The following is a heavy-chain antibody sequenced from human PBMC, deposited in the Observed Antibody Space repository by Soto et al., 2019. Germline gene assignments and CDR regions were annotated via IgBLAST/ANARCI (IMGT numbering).Heavy chain of an antibody. CDR2: ISAGGSST. D-gene: IGHD1-26*01. CDR3: AKVYYSGTFPGAFDI. J-gene: IGHJ3*02. Sequence: LRLSCAVSGFTFSNYAIHWVRQAPGKGLEWVSGISAGGSSTFYADSVKGRFTISRDNSMNTLYLHMNSLRAEDTAVYYCAKVYYSGTFPGAFDIWGQGTLVTV. CDR1: GFTFSNYA. V-gene: IGHV3-23*01.